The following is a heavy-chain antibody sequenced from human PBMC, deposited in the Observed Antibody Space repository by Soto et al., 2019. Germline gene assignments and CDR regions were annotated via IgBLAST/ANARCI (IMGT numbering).Heavy chain of an antibody. CDR2: LSGAGGDK. CDR3: AKRFGNGYWSAFDI. CDR1: GLTFSSYG. D-gene: IGHD3-22*01. Sequence: GTLRVSWEAAGLTFSSYGINWVRQAPGKGLEWVSSLSGAGGDKYYADSVKGRFTISRDNSKNTLSLQMKSLRAEDTALYYCAKRFGNGYWSAFDIWGQGTVVTVSS. V-gene: IGHV3-23*01. J-gene: IGHJ3*02.